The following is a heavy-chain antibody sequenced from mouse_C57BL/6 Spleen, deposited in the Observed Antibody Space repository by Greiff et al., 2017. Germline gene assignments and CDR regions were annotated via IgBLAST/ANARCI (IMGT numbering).Heavy chain of an antibody. V-gene: IGHV1-26*01. CDR2: INPNNGGT. CDR1: GYTFTDYY. J-gene: IGHJ4*01. Sequence: EVQLQQSGPELVKPGASVKISCKASGYTFTDYYMNWVKQSHGKSLEWIGDINPNNGGTSYNQKFKGKATLTVDKSSSTAYMELRSLTSEDSAVYYCARSYGNNRGYYAMDYWGQGTSVTVSS. CDR3: ARSYGNNRGYYAMDY. D-gene: IGHD2-1*01.